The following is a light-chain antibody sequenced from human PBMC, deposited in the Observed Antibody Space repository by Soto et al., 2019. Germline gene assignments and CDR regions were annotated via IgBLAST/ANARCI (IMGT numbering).Light chain of an antibody. CDR3: QQYNTDSPWT. V-gene: IGKV3-15*01. J-gene: IGKJ1*01. CDR2: GAS. CDR1: QSVSIY. Sequence: EIVMTQSPATLSVSPGERATLSCRASQSVSIYLAWYQQKPGQAPRPLIYGASTRATGIPARFTGSGSGTEFTLNISSLQSEDVAVYYCQQYNTDSPWTFGQGTKVDIK.